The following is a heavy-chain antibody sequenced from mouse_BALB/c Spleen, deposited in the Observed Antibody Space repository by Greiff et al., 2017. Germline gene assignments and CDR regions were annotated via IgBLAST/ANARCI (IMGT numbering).Heavy chain of an antibody. V-gene: IGHV3-2*02. J-gene: IGHJ2*01. D-gene: IGHD3-3*01. CDR1: GYSITSDYA. CDR3: ARRGDAHDY. Sequence: EVKLMESGPGLVKPSQSLSLTCTVTGYSITSDYAWNWIRQFPGNKLEWMGYISYSGSTSYNPSLKSRIAITRDTSKNQFFLHLNSVTTEDTATYYCARRGDAHDYWGEGTTLTVSS. CDR2: ISYSGST.